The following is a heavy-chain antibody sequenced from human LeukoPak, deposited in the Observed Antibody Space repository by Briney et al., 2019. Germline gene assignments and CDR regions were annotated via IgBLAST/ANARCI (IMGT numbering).Heavy chain of an antibody. CDR1: GFTFSSYG. CDR2: SSGSGGST. CDR3: AKGSGYCSSTSCYGDFDY. V-gene: IGHV3-23*01. D-gene: IGHD2-2*03. Sequence: GGSLRLSCAASGFTFSSYGMSWVRQAPWKGMEWVSASSGSGGSTYYEDYVKGRFTISRDNSNNTLYLQMNSLRAEDAAVYYCAKGSGYCSSTSCYGDFDYWGQGILVTVSS. J-gene: IGHJ4*02.